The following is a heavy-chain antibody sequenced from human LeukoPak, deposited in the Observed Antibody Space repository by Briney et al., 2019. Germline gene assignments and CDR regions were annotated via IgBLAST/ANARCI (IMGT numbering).Heavy chain of an antibody. Sequence: SETLSLTCSVSGGSFSSGTYYWSWIRQPPGKGLEWLGYSYYSGSTNYNPSLKSRVTISVDTSKNQFSLKLSSVTAADTAVYYCAGDGSYYDILTGYYHNWFDPWGQGTLVTVSS. D-gene: IGHD3-9*01. J-gene: IGHJ5*02. CDR1: GGSFSSGTYY. CDR3: AGDGSYYDILTGYYHNWFDP. V-gene: IGHV4-61*01. CDR2: SYYSGST.